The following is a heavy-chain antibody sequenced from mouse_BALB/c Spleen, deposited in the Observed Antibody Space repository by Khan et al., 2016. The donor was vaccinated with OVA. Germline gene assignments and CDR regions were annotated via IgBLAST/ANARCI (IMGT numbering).Heavy chain of an antibody. V-gene: IGHV14-3*02. J-gene: IGHJ1*01. CDR3: ALPANDRRDCDV. CDR2: IAPANGNT. CDR1: GFNIKDTY. Sequence: EVQLQQSGAALVKPGASVDLSCTASGFNIKDTYIHWVKQRPEQGLEWIGRIAPANGNTKYDPKFQGKTTITADTSSNTSYLRLSHMTPAATAVSCCALPANDRRDCDVWGAGSTVTVSS.